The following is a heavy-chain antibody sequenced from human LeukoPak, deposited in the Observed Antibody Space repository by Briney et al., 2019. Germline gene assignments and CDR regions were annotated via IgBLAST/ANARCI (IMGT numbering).Heavy chain of an antibody. CDR1: GGTFSINA. J-gene: IGHJ3*02. CDR2: IIPMSETP. Sequence: SVKVSCKASGGTFSINAISWVRQAPGPGIEWMGGIIPMSETPKYTEKFQGRVTITTDESTYTAYIELSSLRSEDTAVYYCARDKNSGECVSNSCYGVWPLDIWGQGTMVTVSS. CDR3: ARDKNSGECVSNSCYGVWPLDI. V-gene: IGHV1-69*05. D-gene: IGHD2-2*01.